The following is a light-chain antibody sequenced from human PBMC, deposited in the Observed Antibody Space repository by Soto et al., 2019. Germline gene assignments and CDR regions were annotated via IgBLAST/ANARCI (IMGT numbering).Light chain of an antibody. V-gene: IGKV1-39*01. CDR3: QQSYNSPQT. Sequence: DIQMTQSPSTLSASVGDRVTITCRASQSITSRLAWYQQRPGKAPRLLLYDATSLDSGAPSRFSGSGSGTDFTLTISSLQPEDFATYSCQQSYNSPQTFGQGTKVDIK. J-gene: IGKJ1*01. CDR2: DAT. CDR1: QSITSR.